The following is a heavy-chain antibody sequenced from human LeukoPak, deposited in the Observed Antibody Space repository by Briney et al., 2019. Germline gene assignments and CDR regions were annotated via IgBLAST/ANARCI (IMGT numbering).Heavy chain of an antibody. D-gene: IGHD2-2*01. Sequence: ASVKVSCKASGYTFTSYDINRVRQATGRGLEWMGWMNPNSGNTGYAQKFQGRVTITRNTSISTAYMELSSLRSEDTAVFYCARRHQPRSQLLKWAAYYYYMDVWGKGTTVTVSS. V-gene: IGHV1-8*03. CDR2: MNPNSGNT. J-gene: IGHJ6*03. CDR1: GYTFTSYD. CDR3: ARRHQPRSQLLKWAAYYYYMDV.